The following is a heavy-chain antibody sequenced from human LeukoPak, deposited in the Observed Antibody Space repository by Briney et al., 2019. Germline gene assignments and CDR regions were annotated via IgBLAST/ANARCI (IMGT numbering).Heavy chain of an antibody. CDR3: ARDLSSGGAFDI. V-gene: IGHV4-31*03. Sequence: SQTLSLTYTVSGGSISSGGYYWSWIRQHPGKGLEWIGYIYYSGSTYYNPSLKSRVTISVDTSKNQFSLKLSSVTAADTAVYYCARDLSSGGAFDIWGQGTMVTVPS. CDR1: GGSISSGGYY. D-gene: IGHD6-19*01. J-gene: IGHJ3*02. CDR2: IYYSGST.